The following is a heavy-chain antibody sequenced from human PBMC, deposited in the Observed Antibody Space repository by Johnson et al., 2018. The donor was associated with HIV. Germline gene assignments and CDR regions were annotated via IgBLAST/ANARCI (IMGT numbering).Heavy chain of an antibody. J-gene: IGHJ3*02. V-gene: IGHV3-15*01. CDR3: TTGETYYYDSSGYYGDAFDI. D-gene: IGHD3-22*01. Sequence: APGKGLEWVGRIKSKTDGGTTDYAAPVKGRFTISRDDSKNTLYLQMNSLKTEDTAVYYCTTGETYYYDSSGYYGDAFDIWGQGTMVTVSS. CDR2: IKSKTDGGTT.